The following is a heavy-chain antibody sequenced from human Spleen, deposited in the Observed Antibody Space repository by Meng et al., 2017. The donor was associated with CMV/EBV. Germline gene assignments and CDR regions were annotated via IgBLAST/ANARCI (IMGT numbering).Heavy chain of an antibody. CDR3: TLGYYYYDSSGYLLGAFDI. CDR2: IIPIPGTA. J-gene: IGHJ3*02. Sequence: SVKVSCKASSGTFSKYTINWVRQAPGQGLEWMGGIIPIPGTANYAQKFQGRVTITADKFTSTAYMELSSLRSEDTAVYYCTLGYYYYDSSGYLLGAFDIWGQGTMVTVSS. V-gene: IGHV1-69*08. D-gene: IGHD3-22*01. CDR1: SGTFSKYT.